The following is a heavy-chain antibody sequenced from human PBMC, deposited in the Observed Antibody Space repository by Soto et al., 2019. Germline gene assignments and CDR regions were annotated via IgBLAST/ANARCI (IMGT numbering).Heavy chain of an antibody. CDR2: ISYDGSNK. D-gene: IGHD6-19*01. V-gene: IGHV3-30*18. Sequence: QVQLVESGGGVVQPGRSLRLSCAASGFTFSSYGMHWVRQAQVKGLEWVAVISYDGSNKYYADSVKGRFTTSRDNSKNTLYLKMNSLRAEDTAVYYCAKDRQWLVPLNNFDSWGQGTLVTVAS. CDR3: AKDRQWLVPLNNFDS. J-gene: IGHJ4*02. CDR1: GFTFSSYG.